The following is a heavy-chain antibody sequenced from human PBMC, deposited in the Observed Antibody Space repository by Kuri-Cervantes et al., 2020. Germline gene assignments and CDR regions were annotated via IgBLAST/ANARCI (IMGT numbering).Heavy chain of an antibody. D-gene: IGHD3-22*01. CDR1: GGSFSDYY. J-gene: IGHJ4*02. CDR2: INHSGST. V-gene: IGHV4-34*01. CDR3: ARGFELNYYDSSGFYVDS. Sequence: GSLRLSCAVYGGSFSDYYWSWIRQTPGKGLEWIGEINHSGSTNYNPSLKSRVTISVDTSKNQFSLKLSSVTAADTAVYYCARGFELNYYDSSGFYVDSWGQGTLVTVSS.